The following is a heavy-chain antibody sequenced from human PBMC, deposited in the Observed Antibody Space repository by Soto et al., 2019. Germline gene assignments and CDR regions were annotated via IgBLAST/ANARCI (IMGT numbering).Heavy chain of an antibody. V-gene: IGHV3-7*01. CDR2: IKQDGSEK. J-gene: IGHJ5*02. D-gene: IGHD6-6*01. CDR3: ARSIAARLNWFDP. Sequence: VGSLRLSCAASGFTFSSYWMSCVRQAPGKGLEWVANIKQDGSEKYYVDSVKGRFTISRDNAKNSLYLQMNSLRAEDTALYYCARSIAARLNWFDPWGQGTLVTVSS. CDR1: GFTFSSYW.